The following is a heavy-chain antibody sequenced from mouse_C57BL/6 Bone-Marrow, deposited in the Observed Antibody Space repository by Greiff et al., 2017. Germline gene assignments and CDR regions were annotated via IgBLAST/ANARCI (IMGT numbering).Heavy chain of an antibody. V-gene: IGHV1-54*01. J-gene: IGHJ2*01. CDR2: INPGSGGT. CDR3: AKYYYGSYFDY. CDR1: GYAFTNYL. D-gene: IGHD1-1*01. Sequence: QVQLQQSGAELVRPGTSVKVSCKASGYAFTNYLIEWVKQRPGQGLEWIGVINPGSGGTIYNEKFKGKATLTADKSSSTAYMQLSSLTSEDSAVYFCAKYYYGSYFDYGGQGNTPTVSA.